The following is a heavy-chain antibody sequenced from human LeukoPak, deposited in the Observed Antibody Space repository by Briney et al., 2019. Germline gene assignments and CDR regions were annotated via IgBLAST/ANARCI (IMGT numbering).Heavy chain of an antibody. D-gene: IGHD1-1*01. J-gene: IGHJ4*02. CDR2: ISSSSSTI. CDR1: GFTFSDYY. CDR3: ARDPTLVGVHTH. Sequence: PGGSLRLSCAASGFTFSDYYMSWIRQAPGKGLEWVSYISSSSSTIYYADSVKGRFTIPRDNAKNSLYLQMNSLRAEDTAVYYCARDPTLVGVHTHWGQGTLVTVSS. V-gene: IGHV3-11*04.